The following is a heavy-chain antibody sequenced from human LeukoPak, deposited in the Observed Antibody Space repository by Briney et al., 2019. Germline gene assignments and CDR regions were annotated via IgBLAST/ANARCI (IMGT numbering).Heavy chain of an antibody. Sequence: GGSLRLSCAASGFTFGSYSMNWVRQAPGKGLEWVANIKQDGSEKYYVDSVKGRFTISRDNAKNSLYLQMISLRAEDTAVYYYASQGVLYSSSWYLDYWGQGTLVTVSS. CDR2: IKQDGSEK. V-gene: IGHV3-7*01. D-gene: IGHD6-13*01. J-gene: IGHJ4*02. CDR3: ASQGVLYSSSWYLDY. CDR1: GFTFGSYS.